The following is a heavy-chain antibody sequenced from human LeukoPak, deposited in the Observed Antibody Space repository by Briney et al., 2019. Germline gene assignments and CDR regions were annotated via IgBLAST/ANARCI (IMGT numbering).Heavy chain of an antibody. Sequence: ASVKVSCKASGYTFTGYYMHWVRQAPGQGLEWMGWINPNSGGTNYAQKFQGRVTMTRDTSISTAYMELSRLRSDDTAVYYCASGITMVRGAPHNYFDYWGQGTLVTVSS. D-gene: IGHD3-10*01. CDR2: INPNSGGT. CDR3: ASGITMVRGAPHNYFDY. J-gene: IGHJ4*02. CDR1: GYTFTGYY. V-gene: IGHV1-2*02.